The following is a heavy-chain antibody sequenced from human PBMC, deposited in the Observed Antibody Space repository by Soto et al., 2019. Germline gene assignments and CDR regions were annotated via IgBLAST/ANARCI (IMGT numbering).Heavy chain of an antibody. J-gene: IGHJ5*02. CDR1: GFTFSSYW. D-gene: IGHD3-10*01. V-gene: IGHV3-7*01. Sequence: EVQLVESGGGLVQPGGSLRLSCAASGFTFSSYWMSWVRQAPGKGLEWVANIKQDGSETYYVDSVKGRFTISRDNAKNSLYLQMNSLRAEDTAVYYCARDQYSYYGSGSLLRFDPWGQGTLVTVSS. CDR3: ARDQYSYYGSGSLLRFDP. CDR2: IKQDGSET.